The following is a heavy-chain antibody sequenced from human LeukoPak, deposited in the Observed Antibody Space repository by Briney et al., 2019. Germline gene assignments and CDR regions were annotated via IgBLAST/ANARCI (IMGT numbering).Heavy chain of an antibody. Sequence: GGSLRLSCAASGFTFSSYEMNWVRQAPGKGLEWVAVISSDGSSNYYADSLKGRFTISRDNSKNTVYLQMDSLRADDSAVYYCAKNAGYSYGLYYFDYWGQGALVTVSS. V-gene: IGHV3-30*04. CDR3: AKNAGYSYGLYYFDY. J-gene: IGHJ4*02. CDR2: ISSDGSSN. CDR1: GFTFSSYE. D-gene: IGHD5-18*01.